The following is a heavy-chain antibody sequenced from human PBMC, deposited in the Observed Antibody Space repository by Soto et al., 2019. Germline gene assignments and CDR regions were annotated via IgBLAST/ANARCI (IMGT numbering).Heavy chain of an antibody. D-gene: IGHD4-17*01. V-gene: IGHV1-2*04. Sequence: QVQLVQSGAEVKKPGASVRVSCKASGYSFSAYYIHWMRQAPGQGLEWMGWINPNSGGTKFAQKFQGWITMTRDTSISTAYKELSRLKSDDTAVYFCARERGGTTATLDYYYFYMAVWGKGTTVTVSS. J-gene: IGHJ6*03. CDR1: GYSFSAYY. CDR2: INPNSGGT. CDR3: ARERGGTTATLDYYYFYMAV.